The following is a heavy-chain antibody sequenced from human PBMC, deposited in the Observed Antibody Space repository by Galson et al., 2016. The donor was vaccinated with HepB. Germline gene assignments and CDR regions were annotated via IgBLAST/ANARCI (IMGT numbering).Heavy chain of an antibody. CDR2: ISGSSTYI. V-gene: IGHV3-21*01. D-gene: IGHD3-3*01. Sequence: SLRLSCAASGFTFSAHSMSWVRQAPGKGLEWVSSISGSSTYIYHADSVKGRFTISRNNAKNSLYLQMDSLRAEDSAVFYCARGFTIVGAHFDYWGLGTLVTVSS. J-gene: IGHJ4*02. CDR3: ARGFTIVGAHFDY. CDR1: GFTFSAHS.